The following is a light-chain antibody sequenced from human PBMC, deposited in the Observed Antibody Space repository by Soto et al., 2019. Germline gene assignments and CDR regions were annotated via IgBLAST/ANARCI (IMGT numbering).Light chain of an antibody. CDR3: QQYNNWPPWT. Sequence: DIVMTQSPATLSGSPGDRATLSCRASQSVSSNLAWYQQKPGQAPRLLIYGASTRATGIPARFSGSGSGTEFTLTIGSPHSEDFAVYYCQQYNNWPPWTFGQGTPVEIK. CDR2: GAS. V-gene: IGKV3-15*01. CDR1: QSVSSN. J-gene: IGKJ1*01.